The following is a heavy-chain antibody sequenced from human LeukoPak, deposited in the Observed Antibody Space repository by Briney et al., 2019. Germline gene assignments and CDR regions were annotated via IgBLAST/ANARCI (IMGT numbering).Heavy chain of an antibody. J-gene: IGHJ4*02. Sequence: GGSLRLSCAASGFPFDNWRMHWVRQAPGKGLEWLALIHFDGTHKYSLYSVKGRFTISRNNSKNTLYLQMPSMRPEDTAVYYCAKDDNGPQDYWGQGILVTVSS. D-gene: IGHD1-14*01. CDR2: IHFDGTHK. V-gene: IGHV3-30*02. CDR3: AKDDNGPQDY. CDR1: GFPFDNWR.